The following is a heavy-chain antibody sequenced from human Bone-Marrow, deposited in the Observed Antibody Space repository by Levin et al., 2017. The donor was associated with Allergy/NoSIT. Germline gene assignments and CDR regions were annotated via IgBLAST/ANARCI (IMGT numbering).Heavy chain of an antibody. V-gene: IGHV4-30-4*01. J-gene: IGHJ5*02. CDR1: GDSISSGDFY. CDR3: ARGRSIVAARPDWFDP. Sequence: SETLSLTCIVSGDSISSGDFYWSWIRQPPGKGLEWIGYIFYTGNTYSNPSLKSRVTISVDTSKNQFSLELRSVTAADTAVYYCARGRSIVAARPDWFDPWGQGTLVTVSS. CDR2: IFYTGNT. D-gene: IGHD6-6*01.